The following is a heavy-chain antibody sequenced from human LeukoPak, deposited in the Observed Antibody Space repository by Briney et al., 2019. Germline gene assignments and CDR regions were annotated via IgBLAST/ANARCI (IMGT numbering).Heavy chain of an antibody. CDR1: GYTFSSYW. D-gene: IGHD3-3*01. J-gene: IGHJ4*02. CDR3: ARQNDFRLDY. V-gene: IGHV5-51*01. CDR2: IYPGDSDT. Sequence: GESLKISCKGSGYTFSSYWIGWVRQMPGKGLEWMGIIYPGDSDTRYSPSFQGQVTISVDTSIRTAYLQWSSLKASDTAIYYCARQNDFRLDYWGQGTLVTVSS.